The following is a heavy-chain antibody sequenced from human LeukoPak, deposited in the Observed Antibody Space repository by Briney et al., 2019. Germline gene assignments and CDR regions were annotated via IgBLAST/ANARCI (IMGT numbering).Heavy chain of an antibody. D-gene: IGHD5-18*01. V-gene: IGHV1-69*05. CDR2: IIPIFGTA. Sequence: SVKVSCKASGGTFSSYAISWVRQAPGQGLEWMGGIIPIFGTANYAQKFQGRVTMTRDTSTSTVYMELSSLRSEDTAVYYCARAEPRAQLWLRDGDCWGQGTLVTVSS. J-gene: IGHJ4*02. CDR3: ARAEPRAQLWLRDGDC. CDR1: GGTFSSYA.